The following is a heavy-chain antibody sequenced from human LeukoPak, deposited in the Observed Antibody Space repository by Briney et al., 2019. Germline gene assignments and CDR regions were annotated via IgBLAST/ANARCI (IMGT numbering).Heavy chain of an antibody. CDR3: TSHTSPTFDY. CDR1: GYTFTSHD. V-gene: IGHV1-8*01. D-gene: IGHD2-2*01. CDR2: INPNSGAT. Sequence: ASVKVSCKASGYTFTSHDVNWVRQATGQAPEWMGWINPNSGATGYAQKFQGRVTVTRDTSISTAYMELSSLTSEDTAVYYCTSHTSPTFDYWGQGTLVTVSS. J-gene: IGHJ4*02.